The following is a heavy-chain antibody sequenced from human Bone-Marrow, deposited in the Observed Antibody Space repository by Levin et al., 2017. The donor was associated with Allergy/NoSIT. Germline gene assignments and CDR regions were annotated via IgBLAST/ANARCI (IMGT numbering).Heavy chain of an antibody. CDR3: TFKKTGTTRGFDI. CDR2: IYPGDSDT. J-gene: IGHJ3*02. CDR1: GDSFANYW. D-gene: IGHD1-1*01. V-gene: IGHV5-51*01. Sequence: GGSLRLSCEGSGDSFANYWIAWVRQMPGKGLEWMGIIYPGDSDTRYSPPFQGQVTISADKSIRTAYLQWSSLKASDTAIYYCTFKKTGTTRGFDIWGQGTMVTVSS.